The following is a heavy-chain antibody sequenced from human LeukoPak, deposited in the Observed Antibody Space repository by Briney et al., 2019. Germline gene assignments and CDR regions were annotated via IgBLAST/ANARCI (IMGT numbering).Heavy chain of an antibody. CDR1: GFTFSTYY. CDR3: ARERRLSY. CDR2: IKPDGSEK. J-gene: IGHJ4*02. V-gene: IGHV3-7*03. Sequence: GGSLRLSCAASGFTFSTYYMSWVRQARGKGLEWVGNIKPDGSEKYYVDSVKGRFTVSRDNAKNSLFLQMNSLRAEDTAVYYCARERRLSYCGQGTLVTVSS.